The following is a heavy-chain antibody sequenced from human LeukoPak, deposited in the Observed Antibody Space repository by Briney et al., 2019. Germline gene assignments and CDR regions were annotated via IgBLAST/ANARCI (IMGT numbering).Heavy chain of an antibody. D-gene: IGHD2-8*01. CDR1: GYTFTGYY. CDR3: AREMVYAIQDWFDP. J-gene: IGHJ5*02. V-gene: IGHV1-2*02. CDR2: INPNSGGT. Sequence: ASVKVSCKASGYTFTGYYMHWVRQAPGQGLEWMGWINPNSGGTNYAQKFQGRVTMTRDTSISTAYMELSGLRSDDTAVYYCAREMVYAIQDWFDPWGQGTLVTVSS.